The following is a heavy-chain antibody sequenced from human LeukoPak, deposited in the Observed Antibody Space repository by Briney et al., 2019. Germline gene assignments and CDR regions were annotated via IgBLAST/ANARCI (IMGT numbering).Heavy chain of an antibody. CDR3: ARAAMITFGGVIANDAFDI. D-gene: IGHD3-16*02. Sequence: SETLSLTCTVSGGSISSSSSYWGWIRQPPGKGLEWIGSIYYSGSTYYNPSLKSRVTISVDTSKNQFSLKLSSVTAADTAVYYCARAAMITFGGVIANDAFDIWGQGTMVTVSS. CDR2: IYYSGST. CDR1: GGSISSSSSY. V-gene: IGHV4-39*07. J-gene: IGHJ3*02.